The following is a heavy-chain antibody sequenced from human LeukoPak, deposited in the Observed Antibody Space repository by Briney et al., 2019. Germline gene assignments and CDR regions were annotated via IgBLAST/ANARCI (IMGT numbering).Heavy chain of an antibody. Sequence: SCKASGCTFTGYYMHWVRQAPGKGLEWVAVIWYDGSNKYYADSVKGRFTISRDNSKNTLYLQMNSLRAEDTAVYYCARWGDGYNYYFDYWGQGTLVTVSS. J-gene: IGHJ4*02. CDR3: ARWGDGYNYYFDY. D-gene: IGHD5-24*01. CDR2: IWYDGSNK. V-gene: IGHV3-33*01. CDR1: GCTFTGYY.